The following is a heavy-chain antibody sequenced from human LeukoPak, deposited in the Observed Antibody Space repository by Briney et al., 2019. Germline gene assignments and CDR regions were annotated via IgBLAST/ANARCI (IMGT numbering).Heavy chain of an antibody. D-gene: IGHD2/OR15-2a*01. CDR2: IFYDGNNK. Sequence: PGTSLRLSCAASGFTFSSYGIHWVRQAPGKGLEWVAVIFYDGNNKYYADSVKGRFTISRDTSGNTLYLQVNSLGAEDTAVYYCARDRLSRFFDYWGQGTLVTVSS. J-gene: IGHJ4*02. V-gene: IGHV3-33*01. CDR1: GFTFSSYG. CDR3: ARDRLSRFFDY.